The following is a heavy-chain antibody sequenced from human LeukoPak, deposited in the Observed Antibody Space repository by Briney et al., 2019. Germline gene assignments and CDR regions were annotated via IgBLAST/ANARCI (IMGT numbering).Heavy chain of an antibody. CDR3: PRGSTTPFHRRAFEI. CDR1: GVSISGYS. CDR2: IYNSGST. V-gene: IGHV4-59*01. J-gene: IGHJ3*02. Sequence: SETLSLTCTVSGVSISGYSWSWIRQAPGKGLEWIGYIYNSGSTNYNPSLKSRVTISVDTSKKQFSLNLKSVTAADTAVYYCPRGSTTPFHRRAFEIWHQGTMVSRSS. D-gene: IGHD1-14*01.